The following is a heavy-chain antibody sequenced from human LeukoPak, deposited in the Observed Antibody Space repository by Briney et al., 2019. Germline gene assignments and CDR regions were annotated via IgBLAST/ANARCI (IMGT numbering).Heavy chain of an antibody. J-gene: IGHJ4*02. CDR3: AKRYSRSGFDY. D-gene: IGHD6-13*01. Sequence: GGSLRLSCAASGFTFSAYEMNWVRQAPGKGLEWVSHISSSGSIVHYADSVEGRFTISRDNAKNTLYLRMNSLRAEDTAVYYCAKRYSRSGFDYWGQGTLVTVSS. V-gene: IGHV3-48*03. CDR2: ISSSGSIV. CDR1: GFTFSAYE.